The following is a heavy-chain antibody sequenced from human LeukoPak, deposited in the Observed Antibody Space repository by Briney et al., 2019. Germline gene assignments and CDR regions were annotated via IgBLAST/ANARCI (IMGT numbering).Heavy chain of an antibody. CDR3: AREVSEGFDF. J-gene: IGHJ4*02. Sequence: GGSLRLSCTASGFTFSGYSMNWIRQAPGKGLEWVSSFGTRGTSIYHAGSVKGRFAISRDNAKNSLYLQMNSLRAEDMAVYYCAREVSEGFDFWGQGTLVTVSS. CDR1: GFTFSGYS. D-gene: IGHD3-22*01. V-gene: IGHV3-21*01. CDR2: FGTRGTSI.